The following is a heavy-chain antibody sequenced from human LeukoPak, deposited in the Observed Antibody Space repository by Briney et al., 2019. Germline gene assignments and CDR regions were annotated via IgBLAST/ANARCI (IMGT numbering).Heavy chain of an antibody. V-gene: IGHV4-39*07. CDR1: GGSISSSSYY. Sequence: SETLSLTCTVSGGSISSSSYYWGWIRQPPGKGLEWIGSIYYSGSTYYNPSLKSRVTISVDTSKNQFSLKLSSVTAADTAVYYCARGGYDYVWGSYRYTLFDYWGQGTLVTVSS. CDR2: IYYSGST. J-gene: IGHJ4*02. CDR3: ARGGYDYVWGSYRYTLFDY. D-gene: IGHD3-16*02.